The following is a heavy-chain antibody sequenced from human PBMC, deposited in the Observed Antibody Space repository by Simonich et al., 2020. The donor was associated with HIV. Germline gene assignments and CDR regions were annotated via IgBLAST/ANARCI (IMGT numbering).Heavy chain of an antibody. CDR1: GGTFSSHV. CDR3: ARGGGEQQLVSWFDP. Sequence: QVQLVQSGAEVKKPGSSVKVSCKASGGTFSSHVISWVRQAPGQGLEWIGGSIPIFGTTHNAQKFQGRVTITADESTSTAYMELSSLRSEDTAVYYCARGGGEQQLVSWFDPWGQGTLVTVSS. D-gene: IGHD6-13*01. CDR2: SIPIFGTT. V-gene: IGHV1-69*13. J-gene: IGHJ5*02.